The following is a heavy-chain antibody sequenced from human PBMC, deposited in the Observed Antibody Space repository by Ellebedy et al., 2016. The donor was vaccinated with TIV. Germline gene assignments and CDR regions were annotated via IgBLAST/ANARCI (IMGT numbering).Heavy chain of an antibody. D-gene: IGHD3-9*01. J-gene: IGHJ6*02. Sequence: ASVKVSCKASGYTFTGYYMHWVRQAPGQGLEWMGWINPNSGGTNYAQKFQGWVTMTRDTSISTAYIELSRLRSDDTAVYYCARSARYFDWLFPYYYGMDVWGQGTTVTVSS. CDR1: GYTFTGYY. V-gene: IGHV1-2*04. CDR2: INPNSGGT. CDR3: ARSARYFDWLFPYYYGMDV.